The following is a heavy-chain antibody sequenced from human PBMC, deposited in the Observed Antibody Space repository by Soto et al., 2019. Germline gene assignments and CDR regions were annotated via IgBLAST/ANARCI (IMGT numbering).Heavy chain of an antibody. CDR3: AKAVSTRVSRHRLAHHRHQALDY. J-gene: IGHJ4*02. CDR1: GYNFNGYY. D-gene: IGHD1-26*01. CDR2: MNPNTGGA. V-gene: IGHV1-2*02. Sequence: QVNLVQSGAEVKKPGASVKVSCKASGYNFNGYYIHWVRQAPGQGLEWMGWMNPNTGGANLAQKFQGKVIMTTDTTISTACLEPRSLTSDDAAVDYCAKAVSTRVSRHRLAHHRHQALDYWGQGTLFTVS.